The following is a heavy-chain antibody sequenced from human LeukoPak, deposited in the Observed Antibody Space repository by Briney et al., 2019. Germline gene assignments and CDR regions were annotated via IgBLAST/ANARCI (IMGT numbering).Heavy chain of an antibody. D-gene: IGHD3-22*01. V-gene: IGHV3-21*04. CDR1: GFTFSSYS. CDR3: ATAAYDSGSYIVNHDY. CDR2: ISSSSSYI. Sequence: GGSLRLSCAASGFTFSSYSMNWVRQAPGKGLEWVSSISSSSSYIYYGDSVKGRFTISRDNSKNTLYLQMSSLRAEDTAVYYCATAAYDSGSYIVNHDYWGQGTLVTVSS. J-gene: IGHJ4*02.